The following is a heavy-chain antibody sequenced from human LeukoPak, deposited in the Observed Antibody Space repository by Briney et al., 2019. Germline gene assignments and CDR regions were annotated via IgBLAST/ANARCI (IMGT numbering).Heavy chain of an antibody. V-gene: IGHV3-30*02. CDR3: AKDLVVVPRVLDY. CDR2: IRYDESNK. Sequence: PGGTLRLSCAASGFTYSSYGMQWVREARGKGGEGVVFIRYDESNKYYADSVMGRFTISRDNSKNTLYLQMNSLRAEDTAVYYCAKDLVVVPRVLDYWGQGTLVTVSS. J-gene: IGHJ4*02. CDR1: GFTYSSYG. D-gene: IGHD2-2*01.